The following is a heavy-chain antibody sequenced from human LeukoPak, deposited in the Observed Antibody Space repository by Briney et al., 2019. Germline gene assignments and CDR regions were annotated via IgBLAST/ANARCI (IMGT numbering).Heavy chain of an antibody. CDR1: GFTFSSYA. D-gene: IGHD2-15*01. V-gene: IGHV3-23*01. CDR3: AKVGCSGGSCYPLPEYFQH. Sequence: PGRSLRLSCAASGFTFSSYAMSWARQAPRKWLECVPAIIGIGGSIYYADSVKGRFTISRDNSKNTLYLQMNSLRAEDTAVYYCAKVGCSGGSCYPLPEYFQHWGQGTLVTVSS. CDR2: IIGIGGSI. J-gene: IGHJ1*01.